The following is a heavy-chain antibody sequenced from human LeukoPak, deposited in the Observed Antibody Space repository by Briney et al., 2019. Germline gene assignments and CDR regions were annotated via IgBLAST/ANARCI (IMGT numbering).Heavy chain of an antibody. CDR3: ARTITTVTTVFDY. Sequence: GGSLRLSCAASGFTFSSYSMNWVRQAPGKGLEWVSSISTGSSYIYYADSVKGRFTISRDNAKNSLYLQMNSLRAEDTAVYYCARTITTVTTVFDYWGQGTLVTVSS. CDR1: GFTFSSYS. J-gene: IGHJ4*02. V-gene: IGHV3-21*04. CDR2: ISTGSSYI. D-gene: IGHD4-17*01.